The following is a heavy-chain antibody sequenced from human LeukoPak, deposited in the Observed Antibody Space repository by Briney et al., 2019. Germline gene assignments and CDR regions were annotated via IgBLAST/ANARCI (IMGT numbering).Heavy chain of an antibody. CDR3: APPLYGSGSAPGFDY. J-gene: IGHJ4*02. V-gene: IGHV3-30*03. D-gene: IGHD3-10*01. CDR1: GFTFSSYG. Sequence: PGGSLRLSCAASGFTFSSYGMHGVRQAPGKGLEWVAVISYDGSNKYYADSVKGRFTISRDNSKNTLYLQMNSLRAEDTAGYYCAPPLYGSGSAPGFDYWGQGTLVTVSS. CDR2: ISYDGSNK.